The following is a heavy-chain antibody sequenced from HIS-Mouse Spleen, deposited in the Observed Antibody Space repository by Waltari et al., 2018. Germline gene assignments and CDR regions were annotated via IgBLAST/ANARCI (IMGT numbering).Heavy chain of an antibody. D-gene: IGHD6-6*01. Sequence: QLQLQESGPGLVKPSETLSLTCTVSGGSISSSSYYWGWIRQPPGKGLEWIGSIYYSGGTYYTPSLKSRVTISVDPSKTQFSLKLSSVTAADTAVYYCASRYSSSSQFGYWGQGTLVTVSS. V-gene: IGHV4-39*07. J-gene: IGHJ4*02. CDR2: IYYSGGT. CDR3: ASRYSSSSQFGY. CDR1: GGSISSSSYY.